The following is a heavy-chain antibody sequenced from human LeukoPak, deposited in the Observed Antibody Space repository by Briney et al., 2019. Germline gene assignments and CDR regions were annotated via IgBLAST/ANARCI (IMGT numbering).Heavy chain of an antibody. J-gene: IGHJ4*02. D-gene: IGHD3-16*02. CDR1: GFTFSSYG. CDR3: AKDLVLADYVWGSYRSGPWYFDY. CDR2: MRYDGSNK. Sequence: GGSLRLSCAASGFTFSSYGMHWVRQAPGKGLEWVAFMRYDGSNKYYADSVKGRFTISRDNSKNTLYLRMNSLRAEDTAVYYCAKDLVLADYVWGSYRSGPWYFDYWGQGTLVTVSS. V-gene: IGHV3-30*02.